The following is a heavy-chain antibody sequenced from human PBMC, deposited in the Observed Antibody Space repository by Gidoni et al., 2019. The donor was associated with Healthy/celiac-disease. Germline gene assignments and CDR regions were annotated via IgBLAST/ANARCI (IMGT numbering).Heavy chain of an antibody. Sequence: QLQLQESCPGLVKPSETLSLTCTVSGGSISSSSYYWGWIRQPPGKGLEWIGSIYYSGSTYYNPSLKSRVTISVDTSKNQFSLKLSSVTAADTAVYYCARHEDVWGSYRPNWFDPWGQGTLVTVSS. CDR3: ARHEDVWGSYRPNWFDP. CDR2: IYYSGST. D-gene: IGHD3-16*02. V-gene: IGHV4-39*01. CDR1: GGSISSSSYY. J-gene: IGHJ5*02.